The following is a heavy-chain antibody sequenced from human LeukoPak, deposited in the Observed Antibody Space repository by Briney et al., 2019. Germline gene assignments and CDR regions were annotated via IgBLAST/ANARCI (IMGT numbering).Heavy chain of an antibody. D-gene: IGHD1-26*01. Sequence: GGSLRLSCAASGFTFSSYWMSWVRQAPGKGLEWVANIKQDGSEEYYVDSVKGRFTISRDNAKNSLYLQMNSLRAEDTAVYYCARDSSEGGGYFDYWGQGTLVTVSS. J-gene: IGHJ4*02. CDR2: IKQDGSEE. CDR3: ARDSSEGGGYFDY. V-gene: IGHV3-7*01. CDR1: GFTFSSYW.